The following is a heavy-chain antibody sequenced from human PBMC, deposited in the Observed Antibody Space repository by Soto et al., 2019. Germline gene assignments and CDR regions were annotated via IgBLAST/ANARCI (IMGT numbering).Heavy chain of an antibody. CDR1: GGSISSYY. D-gene: IGHD3-10*01. Sequence: PSETLSLTCTVSGGSISSYYWSWIRQPPGKGLEWIGYIYYSGSTNYNPSLKSRVTISVDTSKNQFSLKLSSVTAADTAVYYCARFHYDSGSFYNWFDPWGQGTLVTVSS. CDR3: ARFHYDSGSFYNWFDP. CDR2: IYYSGST. J-gene: IGHJ5*02. V-gene: IGHV4-59*01.